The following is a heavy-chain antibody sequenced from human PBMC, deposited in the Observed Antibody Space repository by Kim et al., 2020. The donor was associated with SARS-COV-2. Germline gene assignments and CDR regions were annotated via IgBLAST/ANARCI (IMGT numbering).Heavy chain of an antibody. V-gene: IGHV3-49*04. CDR3: TRGTMTQWSYYDL. D-gene: IGHD4-17*01. CDR2: LKSTIDDETP. CDR1: GFTFADYP. Sequence: GGSLRLSCTASGFTFADYPVTWVRQAPGKGLEWIGLLKSTIDDETPEYAASVRNRFFISRDDSKNLAYLHMNSLKTDDTAVYFCTRGTMTQWSYYDLWGQGSLVTVSS. J-gene: IGHJ4*02.